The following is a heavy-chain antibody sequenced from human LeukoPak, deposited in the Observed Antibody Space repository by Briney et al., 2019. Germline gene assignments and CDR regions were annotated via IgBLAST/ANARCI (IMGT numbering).Heavy chain of an antibody. CDR3: ARLVITFGGVIVAFDY. Sequence: SETLSLTCTVPGGSISSGGYYWGWIRQPPGKGLEWIGSIYYSGSTYYNPSLKSRVTISVDTSKNQFSLKLSSVTAADTAVYYCARLVITFGGVIVAFDYWGQGTLVTVSS. D-gene: IGHD3-16*02. CDR1: GGSISSGGYY. J-gene: IGHJ4*02. CDR2: IYYSGST. V-gene: IGHV4-39*01.